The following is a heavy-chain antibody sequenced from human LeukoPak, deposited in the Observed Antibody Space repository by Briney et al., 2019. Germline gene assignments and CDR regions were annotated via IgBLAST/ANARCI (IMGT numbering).Heavy chain of an antibody. CDR1: GGSFSGYY. Sequence: SQTLSHTCAVYGGSFSGYYCSWIRQPPGKGLEWIGEINHSGSTNYNPSLKSRVTISVDTSKNQFSLKLSSVTAADTAVYYCARKGYYDFWSGYYRGYYFDYWGQGTLVTVSS. D-gene: IGHD3-3*01. J-gene: IGHJ4*02. CDR2: INHSGST. V-gene: IGHV4-34*01. CDR3: ARKGYYDFWSGYYRGYYFDY.